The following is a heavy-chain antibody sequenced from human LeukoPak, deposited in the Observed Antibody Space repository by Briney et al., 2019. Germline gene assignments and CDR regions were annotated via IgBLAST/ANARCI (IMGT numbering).Heavy chain of an antibody. J-gene: IGHJ4*02. D-gene: IGHD3-10*01. Sequence: SVKVSCKASGCTFTGYYMHWVRQAPGQGLEWMGWINPNSGGTNYAQKFQGRVTMTRDTSISTAYMELSRLRSDDTAVYYCARDHGMVRGVISDYWGQGTLVTVSS. CDR3: ARDHGMVRGVISDY. CDR2: INPNSGGT. CDR1: GCTFTGYY. V-gene: IGHV1-2*02.